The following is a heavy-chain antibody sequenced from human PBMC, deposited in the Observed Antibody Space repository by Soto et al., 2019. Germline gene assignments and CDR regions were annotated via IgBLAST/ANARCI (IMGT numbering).Heavy chain of an antibody. V-gene: IGHV4-39*01. CDR3: ARLYSSSWYGDY. CDR1: GGSISSSSYY. D-gene: IGHD6-13*01. Sequence: SETLSLTCPVSGGSISSSSYYCGWIRQPPGKGLEWIGSIYYSGSTYYNPSLKSRVIISVDTSKNQFSLKLSSVTAADTAVYYCARLYSSSWYGDYWGQGTLVTVSS. J-gene: IGHJ4*02. CDR2: IYYSGST.